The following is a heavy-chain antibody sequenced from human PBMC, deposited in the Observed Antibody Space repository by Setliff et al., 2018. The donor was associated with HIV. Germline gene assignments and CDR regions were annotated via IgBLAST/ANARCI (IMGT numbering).Heavy chain of an antibody. V-gene: IGHV4-39*07. D-gene: IGHD3-22*01. J-gene: IGHJ3*02. CDR1: GGSIRSSSYY. CDR3: ASLQFTYYYDSSGFGSDPFDI. CDR2: IYYTGST. Sequence: SETLSLTCTVSGGSIRSSSYYWGWIRQPPGKGLEWIGSIYYTGSTYYNPSLNDRATMSLDTSKNQFSLKLSSVTAADTAVYYCASLQFTYYYDSSGFGSDPFDIWGQGTMVTVSS.